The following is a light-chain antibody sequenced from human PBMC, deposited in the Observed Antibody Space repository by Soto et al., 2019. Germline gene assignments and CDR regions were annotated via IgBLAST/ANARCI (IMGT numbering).Light chain of an antibody. J-gene: IGLJ2*01. V-gene: IGLV1-40*01. CDR1: SSNIGAGYD. Sequence: QSVLTQPPSVSGAPGQRVTFSCSGSSSNIGAGYDVHWYQQLPGRAPKLLLYGNTYRPSGVPDRFSGSKSGTSASLAITGLQAEDEADYYCQSYDRSLIGVVFGGGTKLTVL. CDR2: GNT. CDR3: QSYDRSLIGVV.